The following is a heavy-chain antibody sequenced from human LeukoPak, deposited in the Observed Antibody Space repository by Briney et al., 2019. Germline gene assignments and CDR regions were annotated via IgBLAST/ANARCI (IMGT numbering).Heavy chain of an antibody. CDR1: GYTFTSYD. CDR3: ARAGGYSYGGYYYHYYMDV. Sequence: GASVKVSCKASGYTFTSYDINWVRQATGQGLEWMGWMNPNSGNTGYAQKFQGRVTMTRNTSISTAYMELSSLRSEDTAVYYCARAGGYSYGGYYYHYYMDVWGKGTTVTVSS. V-gene: IGHV1-8*01. D-gene: IGHD5-18*01. CDR2: MNPNSGNT. J-gene: IGHJ6*03.